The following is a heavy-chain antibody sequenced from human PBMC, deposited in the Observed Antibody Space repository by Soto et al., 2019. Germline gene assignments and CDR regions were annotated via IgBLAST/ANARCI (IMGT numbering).Heavy chain of an antibody. CDR3: ARLWRHLGSDY. CDR1: GGTFSSYA. CDR2: IIPILGTA. D-gene: IGHD1-26*01. J-gene: IGHJ4*02. Sequence: SVKVTCKASGGTFSSYALSWVRQAPGQGLEWMGGIIPILGTANYAHKLQGRVTSTADESTSTAYMELSSLRSEDTAVYYCARLWRHLGSDYWGQGTLVTVSS. V-gene: IGHV1-69*13.